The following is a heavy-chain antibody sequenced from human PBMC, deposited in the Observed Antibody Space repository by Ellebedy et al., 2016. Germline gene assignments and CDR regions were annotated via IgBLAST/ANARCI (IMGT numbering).Heavy chain of an antibody. CDR3: ARLPANTGFDY. CDR1: GYSFTSYW. J-gene: IGHJ4*02. Sequence: GGSLRLSCKGSGYSFTSYWIGWVRQMPGKGLEWMGIIYPGDSDTRYSPSFQGQVTISADKSISTAYLQWSSLKASDTAMYYCARLPANTGFDYWGQGTLVTVSS. CDR2: IYPGDSDT. V-gene: IGHV5-51*01. D-gene: IGHD2-8*02.